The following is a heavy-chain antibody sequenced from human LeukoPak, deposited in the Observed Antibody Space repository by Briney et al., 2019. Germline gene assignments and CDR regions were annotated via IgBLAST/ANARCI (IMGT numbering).Heavy chain of an antibody. Sequence: GGSLRLSCAASGFTFDDYTMHWVRQAPGKGLEWVSLISWDGGSTYYADSVKGRFTISRDNSKNSLYLQMNSLRTEDTALYYYAKDWGATTAYYYYGMDVWGQGTTVTVSS. CDR1: GFTFDDYT. V-gene: IGHV3-43*01. D-gene: IGHD1-26*01. CDR3: AKDWGATTAYYYYGMDV. CDR2: ISWDGGST. J-gene: IGHJ6*02.